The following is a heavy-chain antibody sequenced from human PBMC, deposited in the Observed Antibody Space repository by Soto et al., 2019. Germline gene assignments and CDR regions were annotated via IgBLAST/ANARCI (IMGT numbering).Heavy chain of an antibody. V-gene: IGHV1-8*01. CDR2: MNPNSGNT. Sequence: ASVKVSCKASGYTFTSYDINWVRQATGQGLEWMGWMNPNSGNTGYAQKFQGRVTMTRNTSISTAYMELSSLRSEDTAVYYCARAPYSNYYYYYYYMDVWGKGTTVTVSS. D-gene: IGHD4-4*01. CDR1: GYTFTSYD. J-gene: IGHJ6*03. CDR3: ARAPYSNYYYYYYYMDV.